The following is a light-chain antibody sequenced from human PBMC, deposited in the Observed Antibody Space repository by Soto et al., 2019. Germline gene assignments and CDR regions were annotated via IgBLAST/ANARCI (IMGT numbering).Light chain of an antibody. V-gene: IGKV4-1*01. J-gene: IGKJ1*01. CDR3: QQYYSTPRT. CDR1: QSVLYSSNNKNY. Sequence: DIVMTQSPDSLAVSLGERATINCKSSQSVLYSSNNKNYLAWYQQKPGQPPKLLIYWASTQESGVPDRFSGSGSGTDFTLTIISLQAEDVAVYYCQQYYSTPRTFGQGTKVEIK. CDR2: WAS.